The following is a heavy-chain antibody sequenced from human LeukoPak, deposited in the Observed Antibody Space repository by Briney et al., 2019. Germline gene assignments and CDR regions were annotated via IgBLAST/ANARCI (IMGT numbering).Heavy chain of an antibody. CDR1: GLTFSSYE. D-gene: IGHD3-22*01. Sequence: PGGSLRLSCAASGLTFSSYEMNWVRQAPGKGLEWVSYISSSGNTIYYADSVKGRFTISRDNAKNSLYLQMNSLRAEDTAVYYCARDWGDSSGYYPFDYWGQGTLVTVSP. CDR3: ARDWGDSSGYYPFDY. V-gene: IGHV3-48*03. CDR2: ISSSGNTI. J-gene: IGHJ4*02.